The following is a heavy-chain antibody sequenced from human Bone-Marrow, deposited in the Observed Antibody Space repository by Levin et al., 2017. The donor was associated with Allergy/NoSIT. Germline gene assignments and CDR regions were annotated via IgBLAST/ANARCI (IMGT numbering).Heavy chain of an antibody. D-gene: IGHD3-3*01. V-gene: IGHV4-34*01. Sequence: SQTLSLTCAVYGGSFRGYYWSWIRQPPGKGLEWIGEINHSGSTNYNPSLKSRVTISVDTSKNQFSLKLSSVTAADTAVYYCARGPKYYDFWSGYYTVGWFDPWGQGTLVTVSS. CDR2: INHSGST. CDR3: ARGPKYYDFWSGYYTVGWFDP. J-gene: IGHJ5*02. CDR1: GGSFRGYY.